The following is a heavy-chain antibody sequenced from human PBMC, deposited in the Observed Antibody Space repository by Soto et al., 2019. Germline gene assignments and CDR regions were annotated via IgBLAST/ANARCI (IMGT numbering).Heavy chain of an antibody. D-gene: IGHD2-8*01. CDR3: ARANKIATKRNAFYI. CDR1: GDSIISYF. Sequence: SETLSLTCTVSGDSIISYFCSWIRQPPWKGLEWIGYLHYSGTTNYNPSLKSRVTTSVDTSQKQFSLSMSSVTAADTAVYYCARANKIATKRNAFYILGQWTLVT. CDR2: LHYSGTT. J-gene: IGHJ3*02. V-gene: IGHV4-59*01.